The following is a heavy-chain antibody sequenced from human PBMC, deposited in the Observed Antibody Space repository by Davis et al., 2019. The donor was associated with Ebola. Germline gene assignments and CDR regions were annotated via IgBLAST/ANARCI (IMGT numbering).Heavy chain of an antibody. CDR2: ISESATAT. CDR1: GFTFSTYW. D-gene: IGHD6-13*01. J-gene: IGHJ4*02. Sequence: PGGSLRLSCAASGFTFSTYWMSWVRQAPGKGLEWVSSISESATATYYADSVKGRFTISRDNSKNTLYLQMNSLRSEDTAVYYCAKDPSSAAATDFDYWGQGTLVTVSS. CDR3: AKDPSSAAATDFDY. V-gene: IGHV3-23*01.